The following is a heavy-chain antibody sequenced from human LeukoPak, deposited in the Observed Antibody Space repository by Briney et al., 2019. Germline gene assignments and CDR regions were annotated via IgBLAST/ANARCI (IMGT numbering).Heavy chain of an antibody. CDR1: GGSISSSSYY. V-gene: IGHV4-39*07. CDR2: IYYSGST. Sequence: PSETLSLTCTVSGGSISSSSYYWGWIRQPPGKGLEWIGSIYYSGSTYYNPSLKSRVTISVDTSKNQFSLKLSSVTAADTAVYYCARDVLRFLEWLPHPTYYMDVWGKGTTVTVSS. J-gene: IGHJ6*03. CDR3: ARDVLRFLEWLPHPTYYMDV. D-gene: IGHD3-3*01.